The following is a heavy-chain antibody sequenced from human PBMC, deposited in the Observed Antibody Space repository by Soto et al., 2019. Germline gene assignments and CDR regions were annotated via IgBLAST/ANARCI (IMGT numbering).Heavy chain of an antibody. CDR1: GFTFDDYA. V-gene: IGHV3-9*01. J-gene: IGHJ6*03. Sequence: GGSLRLSCAASGFTFDDYAMHWVRQAPGKGLEWVSGISWNSGSIGYADSVKGRFTISRDNAKNSLYLQMNSLRAEDTALYYCAKGGSIISYMDVWGKGTTVTVSS. CDR3: AKGGSIISYMDV. CDR2: ISWNSGSI.